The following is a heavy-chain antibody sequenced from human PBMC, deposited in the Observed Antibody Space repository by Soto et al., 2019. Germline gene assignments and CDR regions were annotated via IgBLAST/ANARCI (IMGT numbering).Heavy chain of an antibody. CDR1: GFTFTSAA. Sequence: SVKVSCKASGFTFTSAAVQWVRQARGQRLEWIGWIVVGSGNTNYAQKFQERVTITRDMSKSTAYMELSSLRSEDTAVYYCAAIGIPLGVPRRGDDASDIWGQGTMVTVSS. CDR3: AAIGIPLGVPRRGDDASDI. J-gene: IGHJ3*02. D-gene: IGHD5-18*01. V-gene: IGHV1-58*01. CDR2: IVVGSGNT.